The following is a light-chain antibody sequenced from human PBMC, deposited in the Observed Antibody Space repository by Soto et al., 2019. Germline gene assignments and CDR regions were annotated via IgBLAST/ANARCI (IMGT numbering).Light chain of an antibody. CDR2: AAS. Sequence: DIQMTQSPSSLSASVGDRVTITGRARQSCSSYLNWYQQKPGKAPKLLLYAASSLQSGVPSRFSGSGSGTDFTLTISSLQPEDFATYYCQQSYSTPRGFGQGTKLEIK. V-gene: IGKV1-39*01. CDR3: QQSYSTPRG. J-gene: IGKJ2*03. CDR1: QSCSSY.